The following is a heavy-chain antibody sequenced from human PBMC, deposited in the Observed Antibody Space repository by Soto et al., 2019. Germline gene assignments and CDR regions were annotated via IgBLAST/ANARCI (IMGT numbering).Heavy chain of an antibody. CDR1: GFTFSIYN. V-gene: IGHV3-7*05. J-gene: IGHJ5*02. CDR3: ARGGRIVCPDYSWFDP. CDR2: IKQEGSVK. D-gene: IGHD2-15*01. Sequence: EVQLVESGGGLVQPGGSLRLPCAASGFTFSIYNMTWVRQAPGKGLEWVAIIKQEGSVKYYVDSVKGRFTISIDNAKNSVYVQMNSLTAEATAVYFCARGGRIVCPDYSWFDPWGQGTLVTVSS.